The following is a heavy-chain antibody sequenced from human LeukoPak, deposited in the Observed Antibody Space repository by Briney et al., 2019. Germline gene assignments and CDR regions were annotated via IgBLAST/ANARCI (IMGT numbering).Heavy chain of an antibody. CDR2: IYPGDSDI. V-gene: IGHV5-51*01. D-gene: IGHD1/OR15-1a*01. CDR1: GYSFTSYW. J-gene: IGHJ4*02. CDR3: ATSESQTKFDY. Sequence: GESLKISCKGSGYSFTSYWIGWVRPMPGKGLEWMGIIYPGDSDIAYSPSFQGQVTISADKSINTAYLQWSSLKASDTAIYYCATSESQTKFDYWGQGTLVTVSS.